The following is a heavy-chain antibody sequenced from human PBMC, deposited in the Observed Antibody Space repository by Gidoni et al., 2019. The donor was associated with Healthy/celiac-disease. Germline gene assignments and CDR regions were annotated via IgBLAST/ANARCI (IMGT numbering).Heavy chain of an antibody. Sequence: QVQLQESGPGLVKPSQTLSLTCTVPGGSISSGSYYWSWIRQPAGKGLEWIGRIYTSGSTNYNPSLKSRVTISVDTSKNQFSLKLSSVTAADTAVYYCAREESTGGACFDYWGQGTLVTVSS. CDR2: IYTSGST. V-gene: IGHV4-61*02. D-gene: IGHD3-16*01. CDR1: GGSISSGSYY. J-gene: IGHJ4*02. CDR3: AREESTGGACFDY.